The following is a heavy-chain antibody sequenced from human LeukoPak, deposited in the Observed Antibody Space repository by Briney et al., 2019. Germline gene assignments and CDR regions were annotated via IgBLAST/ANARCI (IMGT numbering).Heavy chain of an antibody. V-gene: IGHV3-48*01. J-gene: IGHJ4*02. CDR1: GFIFASYG. CDR3: ARSAVQANTPFYFDF. D-gene: IGHD1-26*01. CDR2: IIAGSSNT. Sequence: GGSLRLSCSASGFIFASYGMNWVRQAPGSGLQWVAYIIAGSSNTFYADSVKGRFTISRDDADNFLHLQMNSLSAEDTAVYYCARSAVQANTPFYFDFWGQGALVTVSS.